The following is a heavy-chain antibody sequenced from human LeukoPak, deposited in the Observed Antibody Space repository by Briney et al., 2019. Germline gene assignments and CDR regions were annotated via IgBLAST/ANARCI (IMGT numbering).Heavy chain of an antibody. CDR2: ISSSGTYI. J-gene: IGHJ4*02. Sequence: PGGSLRLSCAASGFTFTNYAMNWVRQAPGKGLEWVSSISSSGTYIYYTDSVRGRFTISRDNAKNLLYLQMNSLRAEDTALYYCARGSGSYYNGDYWGQGTLVTVSS. CDR3: ARGSGSYYNGDY. V-gene: IGHV3-21*06. D-gene: IGHD3-10*01. CDR1: GFTFTNYA.